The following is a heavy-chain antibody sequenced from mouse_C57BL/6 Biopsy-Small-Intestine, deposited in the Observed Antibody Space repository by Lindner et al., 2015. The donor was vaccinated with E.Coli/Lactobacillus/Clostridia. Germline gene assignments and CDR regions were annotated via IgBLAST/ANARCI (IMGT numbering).Heavy chain of an antibody. D-gene: IGHD1-1*01. V-gene: IGHV1-85*01. J-gene: IGHJ1*03. Sequence: VQLQEFGPELVKPGASVKLSCKASGYIFRNYDINWVKQRPGQGLEWIGWIYPRDGSSKYNEKFKGKATLTVDTTSSTVYMELHSLTSEDSAVYFCARDYYGSSFWYFDVWGTGTTVTVSS. CDR3: ARDYYGSSFWYFDV. CDR1: GYIFRNYD. CDR2: IYPRDGSS.